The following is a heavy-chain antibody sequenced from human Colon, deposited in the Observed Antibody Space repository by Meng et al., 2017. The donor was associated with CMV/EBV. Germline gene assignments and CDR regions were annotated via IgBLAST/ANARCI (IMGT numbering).Heavy chain of an antibody. CDR2: VKTKTDGETT. Sequence: SLSCAASGFTFPNAWMSWVRRAPGKGLEWVGRVKTKTDGETTDYAAPVKGRFTISRDDSNTTLYLQMNSLRPEDTAVYYCTTFPSDFWGQGTLVTVSS. V-gene: IGHV3-15*01. CDR1: GFTFPNAW. J-gene: IGHJ4*02. CDR3: TTFPSDF.